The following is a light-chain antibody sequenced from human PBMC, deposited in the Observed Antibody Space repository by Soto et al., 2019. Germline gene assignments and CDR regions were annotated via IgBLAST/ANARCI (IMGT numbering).Light chain of an antibody. J-gene: IGLJ2*01. CDR2: EVS. CDR1: SSDVGGYNY. Sequence: QSALTQPASVSGSPGQSITISCTGTSSDVGGYNYVSWYQQHPGKAPKLMISEVSNRPSGVPDRFSGSKSGSTASLAVSGLQGEDEADYYCSSFAGTNNVLFGGGTKLTVL. CDR3: SSFAGTNNVL. V-gene: IGLV2-8*01.